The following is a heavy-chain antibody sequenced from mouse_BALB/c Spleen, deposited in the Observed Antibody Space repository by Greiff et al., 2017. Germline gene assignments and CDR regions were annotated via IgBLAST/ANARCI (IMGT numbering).Heavy chain of an antibody. J-gene: IGHJ3*01. CDR3: ARQDSSGPWFAY. Sequence: EVKLMESGPGLVKPSQSLSLTCTVTGYSITSDYAWNWIRQFPGNKLEWMGYISYSGSTSYNPSLKSRISITRDTSKNQFFLQLNSVTTEDTATYYCARQDSSGPWFAYWGQGTLVTVSA. CDR1: GYSITSDYA. V-gene: IGHV3-2*02. D-gene: IGHD3-2*01. CDR2: ISYSGST.